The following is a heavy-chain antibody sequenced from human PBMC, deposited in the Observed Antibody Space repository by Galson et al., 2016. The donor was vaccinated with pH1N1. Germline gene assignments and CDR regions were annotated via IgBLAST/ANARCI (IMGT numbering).Heavy chain of an antibody. Sequence: SETLSLTCTVSGGSIFSSTYYWGWIRQPPGKGLEWIANIYYSGNTFYNPSLKSRVSLSVDTSKNQFSLRLSSVTAADTAVYYCARGANDYGGMYFDYWGQGNLVTGSS. CDR1: GGSIFSSTYY. J-gene: IGHJ4*02. CDR2: IYYSGNT. D-gene: IGHD4/OR15-4a*01. CDR3: ARGANDYGGMYFDY. V-gene: IGHV4-39*07.